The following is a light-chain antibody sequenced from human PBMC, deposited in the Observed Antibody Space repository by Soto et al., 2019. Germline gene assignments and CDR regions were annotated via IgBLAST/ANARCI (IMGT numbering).Light chain of an antibody. V-gene: IGLV2-14*03. CDR1: SSDVGCYNY. J-gene: IGLJ3*02. CDR3: GSYTGSATLGV. CDR2: DVS. Sequence: QSALTQPASVSGSPGHSITISCSGTSSDVGCYNYVSWYQQHPGKAPKLMIYDVSSRPSRVSDRFAGSKSGNTGSLTISGLQPEDEADYYCGSYTGSATLGVFGAGTKLTVL.